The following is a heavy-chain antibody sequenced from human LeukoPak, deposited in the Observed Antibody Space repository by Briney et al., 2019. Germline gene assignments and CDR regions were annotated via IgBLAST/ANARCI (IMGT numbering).Heavy chain of an antibody. CDR3: AKDGSYYDFDS. V-gene: IGHV3-30*02. Sequence: GSLRLSCAASGFTFSTYGMHWVRQAPGKGLEWVAFIRFDGSNEYYLNSVKGRFTISRDNSKNTLYLLMNSLRAEDTALYYCAKDGSYYDFDSWGQGTLVTVSS. CDR1: GFTFSTYG. J-gene: IGHJ4*02. D-gene: IGHD1-26*01. CDR2: IRFDGSNE.